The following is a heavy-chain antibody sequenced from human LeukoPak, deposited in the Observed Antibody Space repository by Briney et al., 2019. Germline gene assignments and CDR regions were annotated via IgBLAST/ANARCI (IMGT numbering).Heavy chain of an antibody. CDR1: GFTFSSYD. V-gene: IGHV3-13*01. J-gene: IGHJ6*02. CDR2: IGTIGDT. D-gene: IGHD6-13*01. Sequence: GGSLRLSCAASGFTFSSYDMHWVRQVTGKGLEWVSAIGTIGDTYYPGSVKGRFTISRENAKNSLYLQMNSLRVGDTAVYYCAREVLGAAPGPGQGGMDVWGQGTTVTVSS. CDR3: AREVLGAAPGPGQGGMDV.